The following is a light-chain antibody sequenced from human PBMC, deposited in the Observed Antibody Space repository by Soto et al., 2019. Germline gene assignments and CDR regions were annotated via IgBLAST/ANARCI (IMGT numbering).Light chain of an antibody. CDR3: GSWDSSLSAYV. Sequence: QYVLTQPPSVSSAPGQKVTISCSGSSSNIGGNSVSWYQQLPGTAPKLLIYDDNKRPSGIPDRFSGSKSGTSATLGITGFQTGDEADYYCGSWDSSLSAYVFGTGTKVTAL. CDR1: SSNIGGNS. CDR2: DDN. V-gene: IGLV1-51*01. J-gene: IGLJ1*01.